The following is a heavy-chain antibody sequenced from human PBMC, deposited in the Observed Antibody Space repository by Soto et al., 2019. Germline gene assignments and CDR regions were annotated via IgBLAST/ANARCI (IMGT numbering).Heavy chain of an antibody. CDR2: MYSGGST. CDR1: GLTVSSNY. Sequence: EVQLVESGGGLVQPGGSLRLSCAASGLTVSSNYMSWVRQAPGKGLEWVSVMYSGGSTYYADSVKGRFIISRDNYKNTLYLHVNSLRADDTAVYYCARAGLLLDYWGQGTLVTVSS. J-gene: IGHJ4*02. V-gene: IGHV3-66*01. D-gene: IGHD1-26*01. CDR3: ARAGLLLDY.